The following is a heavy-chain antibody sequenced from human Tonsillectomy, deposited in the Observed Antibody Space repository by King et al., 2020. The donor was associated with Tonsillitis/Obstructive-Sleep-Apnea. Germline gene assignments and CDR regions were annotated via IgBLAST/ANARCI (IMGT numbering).Heavy chain of an antibody. CDR1: GYIFNNYA. CDR3: ARKGVAVVCSIGAFDI. D-gene: IGHD2-2*01. J-gene: IGHJ3*02. V-gene: IGHV7-4-1*02. CDR2: INTDTGNP. Sequence: VQLVESGSELRKPGASVKVSCKASGYIFNNYAMNWERQAPGQGPEWKGWINTDTGNPTYAQGFTGRFVFSLDTSISTAYLQISSLKAEDTAVYYCARKGVAVVCSIGAFDIWGQGTMVTVSS.